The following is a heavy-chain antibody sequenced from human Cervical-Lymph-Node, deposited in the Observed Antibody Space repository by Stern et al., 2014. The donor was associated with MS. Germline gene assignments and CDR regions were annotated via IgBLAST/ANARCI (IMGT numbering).Heavy chain of an antibody. D-gene: IGHD6-19*01. CDR3: ARPEEPLGSGRRYFDS. V-gene: IGHV1-2*06. J-gene: IGHJ4*02. Sequence: VQLLESGAEVKKPGASVRVSCKASGYTFIGYYIHWVRQAPGQGLEWMGRINSNSGGTNYAQKLQGRVTMTRDTSISTAYMELSSLTSDDTAVYYCARPEEPLGSGRRYFDSWGQGTLVTVSS. CDR1: GYTFIGYY. CDR2: INSNSGGT.